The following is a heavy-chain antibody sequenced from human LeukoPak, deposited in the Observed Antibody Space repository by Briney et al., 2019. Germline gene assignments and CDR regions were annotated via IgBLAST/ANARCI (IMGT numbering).Heavy chain of an antibody. CDR1: GGSISSSSYY. CDR3: ARQEGYGIQLWLYYFDY. D-gene: IGHD5-18*01. V-gene: IGHV4-39*01. J-gene: IGHJ4*02. Sequence: SETLSLTCTVSGGSISSSSYYWGWIRQPPGKGLEWIGTIYYSGSTYYNPSLKSRFPISVDTSKNQFSLKLSSVTAADTAVYYCARQEGYGIQLWLYYFDYWGQGTLVTVSS. CDR2: IYYSGST.